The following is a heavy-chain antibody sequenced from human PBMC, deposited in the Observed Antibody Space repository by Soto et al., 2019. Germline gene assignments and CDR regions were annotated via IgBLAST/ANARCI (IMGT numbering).Heavy chain of an antibody. CDR3: ARVRYGDFSFEY. Sequence: QVHLVQSGAEVRKPGASVKVSCKASGYTFTTFHLHWVRLAPGQGLEWMGWINPDSGDSEYGHKFKGTGTLTRDTSMTNDYMELSSLTPDDTAIYFCARVRYGDFSFEYWGQGTQVSVS. J-gene: IGHJ4*02. D-gene: IGHD4-17*01. CDR2: INPDSGDS. V-gene: IGHV1-2*07. CDR1: GYTFTTFH.